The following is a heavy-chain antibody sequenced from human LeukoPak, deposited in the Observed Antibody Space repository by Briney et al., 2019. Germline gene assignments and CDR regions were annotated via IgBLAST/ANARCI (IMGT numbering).Heavy chain of an antibody. CDR2: IIPIYGTA. CDR1: GGTFSSYA. V-gene: IGHV1-69*05. Sequence: SVKVSCEASGGTFSSYAISWVRQAPGQGLEWMGRIIPIYGTANYAQKFQGRVTITTDESTSTAYMELSSLRSEDTAVYYCAGPKGSYRDWGQGTLVTVSS. J-gene: IGHJ4*02. D-gene: IGHD1-26*01. CDR3: AGPKGSYRD.